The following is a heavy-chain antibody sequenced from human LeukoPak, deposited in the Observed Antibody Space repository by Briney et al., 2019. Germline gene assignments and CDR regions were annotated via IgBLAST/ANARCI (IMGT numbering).Heavy chain of an antibody. J-gene: IGHJ4*02. D-gene: IGHD3-10*01. CDR3: ARGRLWFGELLPYYFDY. CDR1: GFTFSSYG. CDR2: IRYDGSNK. Sequence: GGSLRLSCAASGFTFSSYGMHWVRQAPGKGLEWVAFIRYDGSNKYYADSVKGRFTISRDNSKNTLYLQMNSLRAEDTAVYYCARGRLWFGELLPYYFDYWGQGTLVTVPS. V-gene: IGHV3-30*02.